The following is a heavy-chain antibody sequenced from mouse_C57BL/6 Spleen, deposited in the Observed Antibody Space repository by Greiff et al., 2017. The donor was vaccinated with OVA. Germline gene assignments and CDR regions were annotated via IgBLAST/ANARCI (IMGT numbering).Heavy chain of an antibody. CDR1: GYTFTDYN. CDR3: ARPAYDGYAWFAY. D-gene: IGHD2-3*01. V-gene: IGHV1-18*01. Sequence: VQLQQSGPELVKPGASVKIPCKASGYTFTDYNMDWVKQSHGKSLEWIGDINPNNGGTIYNQKFKGKATLTVDKSSSTAYMELRSLTSEDTAVYYCARPAYDGYAWFAYWGQGTLVTVSA. CDR2: INPNNGGT. J-gene: IGHJ3*01.